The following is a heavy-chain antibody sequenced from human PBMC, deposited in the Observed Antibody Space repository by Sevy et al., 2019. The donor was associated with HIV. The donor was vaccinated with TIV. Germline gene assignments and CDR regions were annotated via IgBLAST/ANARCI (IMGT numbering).Heavy chain of an antibody. CDR3: TTRNFKITIFGVVTYDY. D-gene: IGHD3-3*01. J-gene: IGHJ4*02. CDR1: GFTFSNAW. Sequence: GGSLRLSCAASGFTFSNAWMSWVRQAPGKGLEWVGRIKSKTDGGTTDYAAPVKGRFTISRDDSKNTLYLQMNSLKTEDTAVYYCTTRNFKITIFGVVTYDYWAQGTLVTVSS. CDR2: IKSKTDGGTT. V-gene: IGHV3-15*01.